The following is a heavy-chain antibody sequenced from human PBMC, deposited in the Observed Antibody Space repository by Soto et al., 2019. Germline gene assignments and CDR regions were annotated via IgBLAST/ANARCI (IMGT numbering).Heavy chain of an antibody. CDR2: IIPILGIA. CDR1: GGTFSSYT. J-gene: IGHJ4*02. D-gene: IGHD6-13*01. V-gene: IGHV1-69*08. CDR3: ARDRDSSPTLDY. Sequence: QVQLVQSGAEVKKPGSSVKVSCKASGGTFSSYTISWVRQAPGQGLEWMGRIIPILGIANYAQQFQGRVTSTADKSTSTAYMELSSLRSEDTAVYYCARDRDSSPTLDYWGQGTLVTVSS.